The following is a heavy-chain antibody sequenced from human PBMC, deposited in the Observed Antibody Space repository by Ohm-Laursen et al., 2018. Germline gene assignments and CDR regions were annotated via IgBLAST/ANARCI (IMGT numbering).Heavy chain of an antibody. J-gene: IGHJ4*02. CDR2: ISVSGSRT. CDR3: AKEEQSTAMVDRFDY. D-gene: IGHD5-18*01. CDR1: GFTLSSNA. V-gene: IGHV3-23*01. Sequence: SLSLSCTSSGFTLSSNAMSWVRMPPGQGLERVSAISVSGSRTYNADSVKGRFTISRDNAKNTLYLQMNSLRAEDTAVYYCAKEEQSTAMVDRFDYWGQGTLVTVSS.